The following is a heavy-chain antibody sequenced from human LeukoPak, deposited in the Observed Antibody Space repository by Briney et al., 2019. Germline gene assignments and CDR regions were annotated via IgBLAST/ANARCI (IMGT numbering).Heavy chain of an antibody. V-gene: IGHV3-48*03. CDR3: TRDRYYDDSSGHPYYFDY. D-gene: IGHD3-22*01. CDR1: GFTFSSYE. CDR2: ISSSGSII. Sequence: GGSLRLSCAASGFTFSSYEMNWVRQAPGKGLEWVSYISSSGSIIYYADSVKGRFIISRDDAKNSLYLQMNSLRAEDTAVYYCTRDRYYDDSSGHPYYFDYWGQGTLVTVSS. J-gene: IGHJ4*02.